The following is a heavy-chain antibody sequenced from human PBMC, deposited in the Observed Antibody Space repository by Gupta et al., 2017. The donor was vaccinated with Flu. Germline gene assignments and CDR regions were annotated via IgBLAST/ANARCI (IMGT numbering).Heavy chain of an antibody. CDR3: ARFWSATGTRGFDP. CDR2: IYPGDSDT. J-gene: IGHJ5*02. Sequence: GLEWMAIIYPGDSDTRYSPSFQGQVTISADKSINTAYLQWSSLKASDTAMYYCARFWSATGTRGFDPWGQGTLVTVSS. D-gene: IGHD1-1*01. V-gene: IGHV5-51*01.